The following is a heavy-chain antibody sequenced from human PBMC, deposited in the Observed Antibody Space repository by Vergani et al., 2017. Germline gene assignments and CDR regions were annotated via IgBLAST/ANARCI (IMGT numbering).Heavy chain of an antibody. J-gene: IGHJ4*02. CDR2: ISYDGSNK. CDR1: GFTFSSYG. V-gene: IGHV3-30*03. CDR3: AGRRQYSSSWDFDY. D-gene: IGHD6-13*01. Sequence: QVQLVESGGGVVQPGRSLRLSCAASGFTFSSYGMHWVRQAPGKGLEWVAVISYDGSNKYYADSVKGRFTISRDNSKNTLYLQMNSLRAEDTAVYYCAGRRQYSSSWDFDYWGQGTLVTVSS.